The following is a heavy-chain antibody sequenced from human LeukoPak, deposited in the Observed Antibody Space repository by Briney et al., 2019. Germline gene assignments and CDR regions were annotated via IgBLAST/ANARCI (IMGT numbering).Heavy chain of an antibody. D-gene: IGHD2-2*01. V-gene: IGHV3-11*01. CDR3: ARVLPLDYDGMDV. CDR1: GFTFSDYY. J-gene: IGHJ6*02. CDR2: ISSSGSTI. Sequence: GGSLRLSCAPSGFTFSDYYMSWIRQAPGKGLEWVSYISSSGSTIYYADSVKGRFTISRDNAKNSLYLQMNSLRAEDTAVYYCARVLPLDYDGMDVWGQGTTVTVSS.